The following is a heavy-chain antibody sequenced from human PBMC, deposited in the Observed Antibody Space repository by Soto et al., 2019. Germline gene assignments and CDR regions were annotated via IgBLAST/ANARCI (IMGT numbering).Heavy chain of an antibody. Sequence: QVQLVQSGAEVKKPGSSVKVSCKASGGTFSSYAISWVRQAPGQGLGWMGGIIPIFGTANYGQKFQGRVTITADESTSTAYMELSSLRYEYTAVYYCVEYYRGPNDAFDIWGQGTMVTVSS. V-gene: IGHV1-69*01. CDR2: IIPIFGTA. J-gene: IGHJ3*02. CDR1: GGTFSSYA. D-gene: IGHD3-16*01. CDR3: VEYYRGPNDAFDI.